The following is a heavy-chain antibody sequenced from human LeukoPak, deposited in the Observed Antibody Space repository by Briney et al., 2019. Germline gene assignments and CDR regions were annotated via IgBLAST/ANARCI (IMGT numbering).Heavy chain of an antibody. CDR3: ARVRAVTTGGFDY. CDR2: ISYDGSNK. J-gene: IGHJ4*02. CDR1: GFTFSSYA. D-gene: IGHD4-17*01. V-gene: IGHV3-30-3*01. Sequence: GGSLRLSCAASGFTFSSYAMSWVRQAPGKGLEWVAVISYDGSNKYYADSVKGRFTISRDNSKNTLYLQMNSLRAEDTAVYYCARVRAVTTGGFDYWGQGTLVTVSS.